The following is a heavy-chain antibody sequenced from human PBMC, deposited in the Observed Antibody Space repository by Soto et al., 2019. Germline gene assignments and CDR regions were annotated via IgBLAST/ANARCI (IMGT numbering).Heavy chain of an antibody. Sequence: PGGSLRLSCAASGFTFSNAWMNWVRQAPGKGLEWVGRIKSKTDGGTTDYAAPVKGRFTISRDDSKNTLYLQMNSLKTEDTAVYYCTTDPPWSLPPLILIWGQGTTVTVS. CDR1: GFTFSNAW. V-gene: IGHV3-15*07. J-gene: IGHJ6*02. CDR2: IKSKTDGGTT. D-gene: IGHD3-9*01. CDR3: TTDPPWSLPPLILI.